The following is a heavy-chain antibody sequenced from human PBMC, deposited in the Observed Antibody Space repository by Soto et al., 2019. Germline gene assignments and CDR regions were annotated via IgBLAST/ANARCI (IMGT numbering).Heavy chain of an antibody. Sequence: GASVKVSCKASGERFTTYGISWVRQATGQGLEWMGWISTYNTNTKYAPKFQGRLLLTTDTSTTTAHVELRSLRPDDTAVYYCARWAGQVRDYGGPFDYWGQGTLVTVSS. CDR1: GERFTTYG. CDR2: ISTYNTNT. V-gene: IGHV1-18*04. CDR3: ARWAGQVRDYGGPFDY. J-gene: IGHJ4*02. D-gene: IGHD4-17*01.